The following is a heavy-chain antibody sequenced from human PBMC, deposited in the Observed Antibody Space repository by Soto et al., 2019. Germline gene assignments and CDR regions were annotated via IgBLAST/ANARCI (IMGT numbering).Heavy chain of an antibody. V-gene: IGHV3-48*02. D-gene: IGHD6-19*01. CDR3: ARNDLALAGYADY. Sequence: GGSLRLSCAASGFTFSNFGLNWVRQAPGQGLEWVSFISNSGAIYYSDSVKGRFTISRDNAKNSLYLQMNSLRDEDTAVYYCARNDLALAGYADYWGQGTLVTVSS. CDR1: GFTFSNFG. CDR2: ISNSGAI. J-gene: IGHJ4*02.